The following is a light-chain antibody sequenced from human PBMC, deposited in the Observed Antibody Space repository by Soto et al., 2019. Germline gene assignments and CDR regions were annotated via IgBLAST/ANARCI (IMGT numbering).Light chain of an antibody. CDR1: SSDVGAYNY. Sequence: QAVVTQPASVSGTPGQSITISCTGTSSDVGAYNYVSWYQQYPGKAPKLIIYDVSNRPSGVSCRFSGSKSGNTASLTISELQAEDEADYYCNSYAGTSYVFGTGTKVTVL. J-gene: IGLJ1*01. CDR2: DVS. CDR3: NSYAGTSYV. V-gene: IGLV2-14*01.